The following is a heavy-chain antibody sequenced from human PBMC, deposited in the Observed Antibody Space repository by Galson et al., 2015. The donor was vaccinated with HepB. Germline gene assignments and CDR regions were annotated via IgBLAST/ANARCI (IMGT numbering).Heavy chain of an antibody. CDR1: GFSLSNARMG. J-gene: IGHJ5*02. CDR2: IFSNDEK. CDR3: ARIYGSGWPNSFPDMIP. Sequence: PALVKPTQTLTLTCTVSGFSLSNARMGVSWIRQPPGKALEWLAHIFSNDEKSYSTSLKSRPTISKDTSKSQVVLTMTNMDPVDTATYYCARIYGSGWPNSFPDMIPWGQGTLVTVSS. D-gene: IGHD6-19*01. V-gene: IGHV2-26*01.